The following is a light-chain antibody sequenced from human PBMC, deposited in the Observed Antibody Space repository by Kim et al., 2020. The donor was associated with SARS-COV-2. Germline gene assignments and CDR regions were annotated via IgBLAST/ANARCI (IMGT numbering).Light chain of an antibody. J-gene: IGLJ3*02. V-gene: IGLV10-54*01. CDR2: RNT. CDR3: SAWDSRLSAWV. CDR1: SNNVGNLG. Sequence: QAGLTQPPSVSKDLRQTATLTCTGNSNNVGNLGAVWVQQYQGHPPKVLSYRNTNRPSGISERLSSSRSGNTASLTISGLQPEDEGDYYCSAWDSRLSAWVFGGGTRLTVL.